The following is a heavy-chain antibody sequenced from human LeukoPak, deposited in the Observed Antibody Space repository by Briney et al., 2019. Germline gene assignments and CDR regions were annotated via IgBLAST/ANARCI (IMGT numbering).Heavy chain of an antibody. J-gene: IGHJ5*02. D-gene: IGHD6-19*01. CDR1: GGSFSGYY. Sequence: SETLSLTCAVYGGSFSGYYWSWIRQPPGKGLEWIGEINHSGSTNYNPSLKSRVTISVDTSKNQFSLKLSSVTAADTAVYYCARRPGGSGWFNWFDPWGQGTLVTVSS. V-gene: IGHV4-34*01. CDR3: ARRPGGSGWFNWFDP. CDR2: INHSGST.